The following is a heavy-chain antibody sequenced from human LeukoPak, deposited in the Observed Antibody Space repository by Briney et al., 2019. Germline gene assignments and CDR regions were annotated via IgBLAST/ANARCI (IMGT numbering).Heavy chain of an antibody. J-gene: IGHJ6*03. D-gene: IGHD6-19*01. CDR1: GFTFSSYA. CDR3: AKADGGQWPSSYYYYMDV. CDR2: ISSGAST. V-gene: IGHV3-23*03. Sequence: GGSLRLSCAASGFTFSSYAMGWVRQAPGKGLEWVSVISSGASTYYADSVKGRFTISRDNSKNTLYLQMDSLRAEDTAVYYCAKADGGQWPSSYYYYMDVWGKGTTVTVSS.